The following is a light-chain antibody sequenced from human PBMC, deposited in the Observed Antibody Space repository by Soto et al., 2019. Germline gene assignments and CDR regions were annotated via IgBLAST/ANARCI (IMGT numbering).Light chain of an antibody. J-gene: IGLJ2*01. CDR2: LNSDGSH. CDR3: QSWDTGIRVV. Sequence: QSVLTQAPSASASLGASVKLTCTLSSGHISYAIAWHQQQPEKGPRYLMKLNSDGSHSKGDGTPDRFSGSSSGAERYLTITSLQSEDETDYYCQSWDTGIRVVFGGGTKLTVL. CDR1: SGHISYA. V-gene: IGLV4-69*01.